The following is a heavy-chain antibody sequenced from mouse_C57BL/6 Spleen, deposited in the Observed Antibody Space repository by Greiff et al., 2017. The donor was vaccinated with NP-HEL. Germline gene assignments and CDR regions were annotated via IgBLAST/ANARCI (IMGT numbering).Heavy chain of an antibody. Sequence: VQLQQSGAELVKPGASVKLSCKASGYTFTSYWMHWVKQRPGRGLEWIGRIDPNSGGTKYNEKFKSKATLTVDKPSSTAYMQLSSLTSEDSAVYYCARSLIYYYGSSPYYAMDYWGQGTSVTVSS. CDR2: IDPNSGGT. J-gene: IGHJ4*01. CDR3: ARSLIYYYGSSPYYAMDY. V-gene: IGHV1-72*01. CDR1: GYTFTSYW. D-gene: IGHD1-1*01.